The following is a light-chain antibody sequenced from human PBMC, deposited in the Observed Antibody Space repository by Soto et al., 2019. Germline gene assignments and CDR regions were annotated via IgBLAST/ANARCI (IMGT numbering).Light chain of an antibody. J-gene: IGKJ1*01. CDR1: QSISDS. V-gene: IGKV1-5*01. CDR2: DAS. Sequence: DIQMTQSPSTLSASVGDRVTITCRASQSISDSLAWYQQKPGKAPKLLIYDASSLERGVPSRFSGSKSGTEFTLTISSLQPDDVATYYCQQYNTYPWTFGQGTKVEIK. CDR3: QQYNTYPWT.